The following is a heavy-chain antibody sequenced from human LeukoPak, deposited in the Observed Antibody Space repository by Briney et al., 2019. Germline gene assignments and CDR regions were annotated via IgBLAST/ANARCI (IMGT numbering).Heavy chain of an antibody. D-gene: IGHD1-26*01. J-gene: IGHJ4*02. CDR1: GGSISSYY. CDR2: IYYSGST. Sequence: SETLSLTCTVSGGSISSYYWSWIRQPPGKGLEWIGYIYYSGSTNYNPSLKSRVTISVDTSKNQFSLKLSSVTAADTAVYYCARDGYSPTRAGVDWGQGTLVTVSS. CDR3: ARDGYSPTRAGVD. V-gene: IGHV4-59*01.